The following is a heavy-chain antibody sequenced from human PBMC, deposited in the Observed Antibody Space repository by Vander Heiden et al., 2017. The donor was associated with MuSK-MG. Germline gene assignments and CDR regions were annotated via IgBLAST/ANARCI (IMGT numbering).Heavy chain of an antibody. D-gene: IGHD3-22*01. CDR3: ATYSPYYYDSSGYFCY. V-gene: IGHV3-11*01. CDR2: ISSSGSTI. J-gene: IGHJ4*02. Sequence: QVQLVESGGGLVKPGGSLRLSCAASGFTFSAYYMSWIRQGAGKGLEWVAYISSSGSTIYYADSVKGRFTISRDNDKNSRDLKMNSMGAEETAVYYCATYSPYYYDSSGYFCYWGQGTMVTVSS. CDR1: GFTFSAYY.